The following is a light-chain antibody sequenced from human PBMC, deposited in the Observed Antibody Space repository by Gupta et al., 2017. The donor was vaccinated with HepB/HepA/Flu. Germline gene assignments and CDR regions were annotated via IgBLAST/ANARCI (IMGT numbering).Light chain of an antibody. Sequence: DIVMTQSPLSLPVTPGEPASISCRSSQSLLHSNGYNYLDWYLQKPGQSPQLLIYLGSNRASGVPDRFSGSGSGTDFTLKISRVEAEDVGVYYCMQELQTPITFGGGTKVEIK. CDR3: MQELQTPIT. J-gene: IGKJ4*01. V-gene: IGKV2-28*01. CDR2: LGS. CDR1: QSLLHSNGYNY.